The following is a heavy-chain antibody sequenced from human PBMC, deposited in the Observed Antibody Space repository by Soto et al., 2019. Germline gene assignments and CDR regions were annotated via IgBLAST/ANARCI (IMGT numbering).Heavy chain of an antibody. CDR1: GFPFSSFA. J-gene: IGHJ6*02. CDR3: ARVSVQQLVIYDYYGMDV. V-gene: IGHV3-23*01. Sequence: GGSLRLSCAASGFPFSSFAMSWVRQAPGKGLEWVLSISGSGGTIYQTDSVEGRFTISRDNAKNSLYLQMNSLRDEDTAVYYCARVSVQQLVIYDYYGMDVWGQGTTVTVSS. D-gene: IGHD6-13*01. CDR2: ISGSGGTI.